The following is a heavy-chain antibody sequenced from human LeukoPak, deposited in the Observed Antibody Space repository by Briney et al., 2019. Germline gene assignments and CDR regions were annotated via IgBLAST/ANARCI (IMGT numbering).Heavy chain of an antibody. V-gene: IGHV4-59*12. J-gene: IGHJ5*02. CDR2: IYYSGST. D-gene: IGHD1-26*01. CDR3: ARGQGATVPQVGKNWFDP. Sequence: SETLSLTCTVSGGSISSYYWSWIRQPPGKGLEWIGYIYYSGSTNYNPSLKSRVILSVDTSKNQFSLKLISVTVADTAIYYCARGQGATVPQVGKNWFDPWGQGTRVTVSS. CDR1: GGSISSYY.